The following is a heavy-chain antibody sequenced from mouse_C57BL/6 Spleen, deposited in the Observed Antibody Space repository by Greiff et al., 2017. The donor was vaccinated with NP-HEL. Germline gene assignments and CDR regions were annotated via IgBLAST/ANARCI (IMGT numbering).Heavy chain of an antibody. V-gene: IGHV5-6*02. Sequence: EVMLVESGGDLVKPGGSLKLSCAASGFTFSSYGMSWVRQTPDKRLEWVATISSGGSYTYYPDSVKGRFTISRDNAKNTLYLQMSSLKSEDTAMYYCARGVDGSSYDYWGQGTTLTVSS. D-gene: IGHD1-1*01. J-gene: IGHJ2*01. CDR1: GFTFSSYG. CDR2: ISSGGSYT. CDR3: ARGVDGSSYDY.